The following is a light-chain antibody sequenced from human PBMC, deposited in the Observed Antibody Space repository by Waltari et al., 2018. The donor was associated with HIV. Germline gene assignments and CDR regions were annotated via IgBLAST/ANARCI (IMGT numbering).Light chain of an antibody. Sequence: QSVLPPAPSASGTPGQRVTIPCSGTNSNIGRNFVYWYQQVPGGAPKLRIYRNNQRPSGVPDRFSGSKSVTSASLAISGLRSEDEADYYCAAWDDSLSGLVFGGRTKLTVL. CDR2: RNN. CDR3: AAWDDSLSGLV. CDR1: NSNIGRNF. J-gene: IGLJ2*01. V-gene: IGLV1-47*01.